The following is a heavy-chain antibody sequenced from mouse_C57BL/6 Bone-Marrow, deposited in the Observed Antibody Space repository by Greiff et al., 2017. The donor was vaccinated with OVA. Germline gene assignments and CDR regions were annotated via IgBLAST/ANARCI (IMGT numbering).Heavy chain of an antibody. J-gene: IGHJ2*01. D-gene: IGHD2-3*01. Sequence: QVQLQQPGAELVRPGSSVKLSCQASGYTFTSSWMDWVKQRPGQGLEWIGNIYPSDSETHYNQKFKDKATLTVDKSTSTAYLQLSSLTSEDSAVYYCARSYDLLDYWGQGTTLTVSS. CDR2: IYPSDSET. V-gene: IGHV1-61*01. CDR3: ARSYDLLDY. CDR1: GYTFTSSW.